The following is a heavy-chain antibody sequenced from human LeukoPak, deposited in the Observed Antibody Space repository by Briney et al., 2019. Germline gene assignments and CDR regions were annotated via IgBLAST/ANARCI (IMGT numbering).Heavy chain of an antibody. Sequence: ASVKVSCKVSGYTLTELSMHWMRQAPGKGLEWMGGFDPEDGETIYAQKFQGRVTMTEVTSTDTAYMELSSLRSEDTAVYYCATDPYDSSGYYGYWGQGTLVTVSS. CDR3: ATDPYDSSGYYGY. J-gene: IGHJ4*02. D-gene: IGHD3-22*01. CDR2: FDPEDGET. CDR1: GYTLTELS. V-gene: IGHV1-24*01.